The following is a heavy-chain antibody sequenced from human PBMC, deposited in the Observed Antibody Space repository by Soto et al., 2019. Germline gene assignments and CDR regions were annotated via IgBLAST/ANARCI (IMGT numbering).Heavy chain of an antibody. V-gene: IGHV1-18*01. CDR1: GYTFTSYG. J-gene: IGHJ4*02. Sequence: QVQLVQSGAEVKKPGASVKVSCKASGYTFTSYGISWVRQAPGQGLEWMGWISAYNGNTNYAQKLQGRVTMTTDTSTSTAYMELRSLRSDDTAVYYCARDLRYCSSTSCKKSPVNYWGQRTLVTVSS. CDR3: ARDLRYCSSTSCKKSPVNY. CDR2: ISAYNGNT. D-gene: IGHD2-2*01.